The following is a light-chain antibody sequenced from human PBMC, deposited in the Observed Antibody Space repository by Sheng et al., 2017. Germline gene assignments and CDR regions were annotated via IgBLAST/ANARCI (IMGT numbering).Light chain of an antibody. CDR2: DTS. CDR3: QQYHSLPPT. CDR1: QGVSTY. V-gene: IGKV1-33*01. Sequence: DIQLTQSPSSLSAFVGDRVSITCHASQGVSTYLNWYQQKPGKAPKLLIYDTSTLEPGVSSRFSGSGSGTDFTLTISGLQPADFATYYCQQYHSLPPTFGGGTKVEIK. J-gene: IGKJ4*01.